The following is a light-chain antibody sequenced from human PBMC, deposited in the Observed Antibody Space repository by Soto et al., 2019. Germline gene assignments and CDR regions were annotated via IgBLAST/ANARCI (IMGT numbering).Light chain of an antibody. CDR3: QQYNNWPPA. CDR2: GAS. J-gene: IGKJ1*01. CDR1: QSVSGN. Sequence: EIVMTLSPATLSVSPGERATLSCRASQSVSGNLAWYQQKPGQAPRLLIYGASTRATAIPARFSGSGSGTEFTLTISSLQSEDFVVYYCQQYNNWPPAFGQGTKVEIK. V-gene: IGKV3-15*01.